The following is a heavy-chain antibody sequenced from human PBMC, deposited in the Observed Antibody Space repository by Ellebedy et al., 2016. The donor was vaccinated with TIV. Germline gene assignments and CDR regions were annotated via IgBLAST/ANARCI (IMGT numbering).Heavy chain of an antibody. J-gene: IGHJ4*02. V-gene: IGHV3-7*01. D-gene: IGHD5-12*01. CDR3: ASAARGSGAYESF. Sequence: GESLKISCVGSGFTFTNYWMSWVRQAPGKGLEWVANINQDGSEKYYVDSVTGRFTISRDNAKNSLYLQMNSLGADDTALYYCASAARGSGAYESFWGQGTLVTVSS. CDR1: GFTFTNYW. CDR2: INQDGSEK.